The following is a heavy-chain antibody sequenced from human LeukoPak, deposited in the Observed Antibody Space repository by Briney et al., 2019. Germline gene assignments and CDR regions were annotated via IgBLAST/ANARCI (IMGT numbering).Heavy chain of an antibody. Sequence: GGSLRLSCAASGFTFSSYAMSWVRQAPGKGLEWVSAISGSGGSTYYADSVKGRFTISRDNSKNTLYLQMNSLRAEDTAVYYCARDRSNEWEPRGDWYFDLWGRGTLVTVSS. CDR1: GFTFSSYA. CDR2: ISGSGGST. J-gene: IGHJ2*01. D-gene: IGHD1-26*01. V-gene: IGHV3-23*01. CDR3: ARDRSNEWEPRGDWYFDL.